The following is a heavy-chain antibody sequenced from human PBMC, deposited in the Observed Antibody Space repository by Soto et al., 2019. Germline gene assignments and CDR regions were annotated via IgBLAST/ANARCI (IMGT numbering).Heavy chain of an antibody. D-gene: IGHD6-19*01. CDR2: ISYDGSNK. V-gene: IGHV3-30-3*01. CDR3: ARDGGWGIAVARFDY. J-gene: IGHJ4*02. CDR1: GFTFSSYA. Sequence: PGGSLRLSCAASGFTFSSYAMHWVRQAPGKGLEWVAVISYDGSNKYYADSVKGRFTISRDNSKNTLYLQMNSLRAEDTAVYYCARDGGWGIAVARFDYWGQGTLVTVSS.